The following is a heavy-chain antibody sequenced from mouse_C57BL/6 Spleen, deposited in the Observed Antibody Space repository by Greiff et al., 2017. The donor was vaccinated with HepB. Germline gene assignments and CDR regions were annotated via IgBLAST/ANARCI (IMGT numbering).Heavy chain of an antibody. CDR3: ARYGGAQARGGVYAMDY. V-gene: IGHV1-52*01. J-gene: IGHJ4*01. D-gene: IGHD3-2*02. CDR2: IDPSDSET. CDR1: GYTFTSYW. Sequence: QVQLQQPGAELVRPGSSVKLSCKASGYTFTSYWMHWVKQRPIQGLEWIGNIDPSDSETHYNQKFKDKATLTVDKSSSTAYMQLSSLTSEDSAVYYCARYGGAQARGGVYAMDYWGQGTSVTVSS.